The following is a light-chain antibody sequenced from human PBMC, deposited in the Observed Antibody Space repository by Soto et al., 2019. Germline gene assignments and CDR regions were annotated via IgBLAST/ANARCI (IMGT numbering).Light chain of an antibody. V-gene: IGKV3-20*01. CDR3: QQYGSTPPYT. CDR2: GAS. CDR1: QSVSSSY. Sequence: DIVLTQSPGTLSLSPGDRATLSCRASQSVSSSYLAWYQQKPGQAPRLLIYGASSRATGIPARFSGRRSDTDFTLTIIRLKPEDFSVYYCQQYGSTPPYTFGQGTKLEIK. J-gene: IGKJ2*01.